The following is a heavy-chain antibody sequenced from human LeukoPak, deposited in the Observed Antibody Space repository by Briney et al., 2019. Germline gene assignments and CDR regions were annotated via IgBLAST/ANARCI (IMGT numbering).Heavy chain of an antibody. Sequence: SETLSLTCAVYGGSFSGYYWSWIRQPLGKGLEWIGEINHSENTDYNPSLKSRVTISVDTSKNQLSLKLSSVTAADTAVYYRARHLRWRTSFSPFDYWGQGTLVTVSS. D-gene: IGHD3/OR15-3a*01. CDR2: INHSENT. CDR3: ARHLRWRTSFSPFDY. V-gene: IGHV4-34*01. CDR1: GGSFSGYY. J-gene: IGHJ4*02.